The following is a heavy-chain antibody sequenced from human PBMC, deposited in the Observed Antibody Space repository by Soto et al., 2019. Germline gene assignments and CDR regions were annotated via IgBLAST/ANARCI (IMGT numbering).Heavy chain of an antibody. CDR1: GFTFSSYS. Sequence: EVQLVESGGGLVKPGGSLRLSCAASGFTFSSYSMNWVRQAPGKGLEWVSSISSSSSYIYYADSVKGRFTISRDNAKNSLDLQMNSLRAEDTAVYYCARVGGYCSGGSCPPDYYYYYYMDVWGKGTTVTVSS. V-gene: IGHV3-21*01. CDR2: ISSSSSYI. D-gene: IGHD2-15*01. CDR3: ARVGGYCSGGSCPPDYYYYYYMDV. J-gene: IGHJ6*03.